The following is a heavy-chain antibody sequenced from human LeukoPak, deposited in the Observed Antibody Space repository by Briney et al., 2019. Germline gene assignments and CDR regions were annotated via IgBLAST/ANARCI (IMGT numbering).Heavy chain of an antibody. Sequence: GGSLRLSCAVSGLTFSSSWMDWVRQAPGKGLEWVASINPDGNKKYSADSVKGRFTISRDNAENSLYLQMNSLRVEDTASYYCARDLAYSRLDYWGQGMLVTVSS. CDR1: GLTFSSSW. CDR3: ARDLAYSRLDY. CDR2: INPDGNKK. J-gene: IGHJ4*02. D-gene: IGHD5-18*01. V-gene: IGHV3-7*01.